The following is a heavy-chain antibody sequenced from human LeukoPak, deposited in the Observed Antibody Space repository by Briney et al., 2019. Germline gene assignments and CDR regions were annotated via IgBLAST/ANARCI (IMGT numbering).Heavy chain of an antibody. CDR1: GYTFTSYG. CDR3: ARDLEQGLVRWGNWFDP. CDR2: ISAYNGNT. V-gene: IGHV1-18*01. Sequence: ASVKVSCKASGYTFTSYGISWVRQAPGQGLEWMGWISAYNGNTNYAQKLQGRVTTTTDTSTSTAYMELRSLRSDDTAVYYCARDLEQGLVRWGNWFDPWGQGTLVTVSS. J-gene: IGHJ5*02. D-gene: IGHD6-19*01.